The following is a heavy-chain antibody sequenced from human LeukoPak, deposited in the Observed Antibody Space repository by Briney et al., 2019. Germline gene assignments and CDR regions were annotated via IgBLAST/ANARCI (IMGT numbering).Heavy chain of an antibody. J-gene: IGHJ2*01. Sequence: SETLSFTCAVYGGSFSGYYWSWIRQPPGKGLEWIGEVTRDGRANSNPSLKSRVTMSLHTAKNQFSLSLNSVTDADTALYYCARLDQLVQNNWYFDLWGRGTLVTVSS. CDR1: GGSFSGYY. V-gene: IGHV4-34*01. D-gene: IGHD2/OR15-2a*01. CDR3: ARLDQLVQNNWYFDL. CDR2: VTRDGRA.